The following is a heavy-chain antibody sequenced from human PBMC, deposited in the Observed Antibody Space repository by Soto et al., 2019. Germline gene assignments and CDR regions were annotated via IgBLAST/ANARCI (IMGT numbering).Heavy chain of an antibody. CDR1: GGSISSSSY. Sequence: QLQLQESGPGLVKPSETLSLTCTVSGGSISSSSYWGWIRQPPGKGLEWIGSIYSIGSTYYNPSLKSRVTISVDTSKNPFSLKLSSVTAADPAVYYCRRSSRYSTEVWGQGTTVTVSS. CDR2: IYSIGST. V-gene: IGHV4-39*01. D-gene: IGHD6-13*01. J-gene: IGHJ6*02. CDR3: RRSSRYSTEV.